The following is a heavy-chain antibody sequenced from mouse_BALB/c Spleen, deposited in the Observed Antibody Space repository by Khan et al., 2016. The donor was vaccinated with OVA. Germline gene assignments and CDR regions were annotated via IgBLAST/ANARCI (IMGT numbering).Heavy chain of an antibody. J-gene: IGHJ3*01. CDR3: TRAGWDVFAY. Sequence: QIQLVQSGPELVKPGASVKMSCKASGYTFTDYVMNWVKQRNGQGLEWIGQIYPGSDSTYYNEKFKGKATLTADRSSSTAYMQLSNLTSEDSAFYFCTRAGWDVFAYWGQGTLVTVSA. V-gene: IGHV1-77*01. CDR2: IYPGSDST. D-gene: IGHD4-1*01. CDR1: GYTFTDYV.